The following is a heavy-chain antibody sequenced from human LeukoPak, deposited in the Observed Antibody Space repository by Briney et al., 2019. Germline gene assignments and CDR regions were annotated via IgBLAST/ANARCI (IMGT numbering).Heavy chain of an antibody. Sequence: PSETLSLTCTVSGGSISSYYWSWIRQPPGKGLEWLGYIYYSGSTNYNPSLKSRVTISVDTSKNQFSLKLSSVTAADTAVYYCARVAYDILTGYHFDYWGQGTLVTVSS. CDR1: GGSISSYY. V-gene: IGHV4-59*01. CDR2: IYYSGST. J-gene: IGHJ4*02. CDR3: ARVAYDILTGYHFDY. D-gene: IGHD3-9*01.